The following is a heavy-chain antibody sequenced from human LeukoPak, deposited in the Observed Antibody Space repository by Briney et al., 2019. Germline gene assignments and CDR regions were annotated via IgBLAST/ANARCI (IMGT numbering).Heavy chain of an antibody. CDR1: GFTFPRHA. V-gene: IGHV3-23*01. Sequence: GGSLRLSCAAAGFTFPRHAMSWVRQAPGKGLEWVASSAGSGGSTHYADSVKGRFTISRDNSQSTVYLHMNSLRADDTAVYYCAQEHFDTSGYYSRSDNWGQGILVTVSS. CDR3: AQEHFDTSGYYSRSDN. CDR2: SAGSGGST. J-gene: IGHJ4*02. D-gene: IGHD3-22*01.